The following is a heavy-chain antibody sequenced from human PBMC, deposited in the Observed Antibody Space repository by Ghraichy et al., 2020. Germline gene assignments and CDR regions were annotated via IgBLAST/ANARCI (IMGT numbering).Heavy chain of an antibody. V-gene: IGHV3-15*01. CDR3: TTTLDPRSRTSLDYYYHYMDV. Sequence: GGSLRLSCEASGFTFSTAWMSWVRQAPGKGLEWVGRVKSKTEGGTTEYAAPVKGRFIISRDDSKNTLYLQMNSLKSEDTGVYYCTTTLDPRSRTSLDYYYHYMDVWGKGTTVTVSS. CDR1: GFTFSTAW. CDR2: VKSKTEGGTT. D-gene: IGHD2-2*01. J-gene: IGHJ6*03.